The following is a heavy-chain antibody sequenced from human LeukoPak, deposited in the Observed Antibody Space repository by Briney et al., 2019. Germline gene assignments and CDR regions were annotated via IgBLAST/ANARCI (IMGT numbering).Heavy chain of an antibody. D-gene: IGHD2-2*01. Sequence: SETLSLTCTVSGGSISSYYWSWIRQPAGKGLEWIGRIYTSGSTNYNPSLKSRVTMSVDTSKNQFSLKLSSVTAADTAVYFCARGCRGSTSCYLRLYAFDIWGQGTMVTVSS. CDR3: ARGCRGSTSCYLRLYAFDI. CDR1: GGSISSYY. V-gene: IGHV4-4*07. CDR2: IYTSGST. J-gene: IGHJ3*02.